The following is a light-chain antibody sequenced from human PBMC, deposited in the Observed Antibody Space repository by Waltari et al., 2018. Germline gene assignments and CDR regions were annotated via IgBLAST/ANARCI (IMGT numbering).Light chain of an antibody. V-gene: IGLV2-14*01. CDR2: DVS. CDR1: NSDVGTYNY. J-gene: IGLJ3*02. CDR3: SSYTSSSTLV. Sequence: QSALTQPASVSGSPGQWITISCTGSNSDVGTYNYVSWYQQHPGKAPKLMIYDVSKRPSGVSDRFSGSKSGNTASLTISGLQAEDEADYYCSSYTSSSTLVVGGGTKVTVL.